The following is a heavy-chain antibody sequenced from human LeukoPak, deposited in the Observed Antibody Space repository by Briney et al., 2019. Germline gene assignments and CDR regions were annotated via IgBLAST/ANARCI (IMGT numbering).Heavy chain of an antibody. CDR2: IYYSGST. CDR3: AARHCSGGRCYFDP. CDR1: GGSISSGGYY. Sequence: SETLSLTCTVSGGSISSGGYYWSWIRQHPGKGLEWIGYIYYSGSTNYNPSLKSRVTISVDTSKNQFSLKLSSVTAADTAVYHCAARHCSGGRCYFDPWGQGTLVTVSS. J-gene: IGHJ5*02. D-gene: IGHD2-15*01. V-gene: IGHV4-61*08.